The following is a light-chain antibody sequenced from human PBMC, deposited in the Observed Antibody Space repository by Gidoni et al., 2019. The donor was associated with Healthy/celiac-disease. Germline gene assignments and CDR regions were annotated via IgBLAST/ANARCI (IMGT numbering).Light chain of an antibody. J-gene: IGKJ2*03. CDR1: QSLLHSNGYNY. V-gene: IGKV2-28*01. CDR3: MQALQTPS. Sequence: DIVMTQSPLSLPVTPGEPASISCRSSQSLLHSNGYNYLDWYLQKPGQSPQLLIYLGSNRASGVPDRFSGSGSGTDFTLKISRVEAEDVGVYYCMQALQTPSFXQXTKLEIK. CDR2: LGS.